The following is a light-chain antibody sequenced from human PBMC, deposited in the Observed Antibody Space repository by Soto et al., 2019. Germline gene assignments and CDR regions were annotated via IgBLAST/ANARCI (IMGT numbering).Light chain of an antibody. CDR3: SSFTNTYSYV. CDR1: SGDVGAYHY. V-gene: IGLV2-14*01. Sequence: QSALTQPASVSGSPGQSITISCTGTSGDVGAYHYVSWYQQHPGKAPRLLIYDVNNRPSGASNRFSGSKSGNTASLTISGLQAEDEAEYYCSSFTNTYSYVFGTGPKVT. CDR2: DVN. J-gene: IGLJ1*01.